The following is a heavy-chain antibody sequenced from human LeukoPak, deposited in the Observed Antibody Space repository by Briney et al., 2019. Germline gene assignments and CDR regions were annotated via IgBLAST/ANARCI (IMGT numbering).Heavy chain of an antibody. J-gene: IGHJ2*01. D-gene: IGHD3-22*01. Sequence: PSETLSLTCAVYGGSFSGYYWSWLRQPPGKGLEWIGEINHSGSTNYNPSLKSRVTISVDTSKNQFSLKLSSVTAADTAVYYCVRGYYYDSSGYPYWCFDLWGRGTLVTVSS. CDR1: GGSFSGYY. CDR2: INHSGST. CDR3: VRGYYYDSSGYPYWCFDL. V-gene: IGHV4-34*01.